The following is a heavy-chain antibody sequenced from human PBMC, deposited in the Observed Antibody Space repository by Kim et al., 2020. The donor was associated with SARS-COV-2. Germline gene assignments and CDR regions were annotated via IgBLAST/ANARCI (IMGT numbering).Heavy chain of an antibody. Sequence: ADTVKGRFTISRDNSKNTLYLQMSSLRAEDTAVYYCVKDIGNSGSRILDYWGQGTLVTVSS. V-gene: IGHV3-64D*09. J-gene: IGHJ4*02. CDR3: VKDIGNSGSRILDY. D-gene: IGHD1-26*01.